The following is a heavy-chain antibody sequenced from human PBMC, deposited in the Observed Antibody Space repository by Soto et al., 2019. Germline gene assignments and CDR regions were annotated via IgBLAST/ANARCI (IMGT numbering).Heavy chain of an antibody. CDR1: GGTFSSYT. V-gene: IGHV1-69*06. J-gene: IGHJ4*02. D-gene: IGHD5-12*01. CDR2: IIPMFGTT. Sequence: QVQLVQSGAEVKKPGSSVKVSCRASGGTFSSYTISWVRQAPGQGLEWMGGIIPMFGTTRYAQKCQGRVTITADKSTNTAYMELSSLRSEDTAVYYCARGGDGYNQAYKYYFDYWGQGTLVTVSS. CDR3: ARGGDGYNQAYKYYFDY.